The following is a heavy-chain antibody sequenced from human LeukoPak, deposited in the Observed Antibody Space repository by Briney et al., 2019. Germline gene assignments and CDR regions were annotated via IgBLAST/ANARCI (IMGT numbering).Heavy chain of an antibody. J-gene: IGHJ4*02. CDR2: IIPIFGTA. CDR1: GGTFISYA. V-gene: IGHV1-69*13. Sequence: GASVKVSCKASGGTFISYAISWVRQAPGQGLEWMGGIIPIFGTANYAQKFQGRVTITADASTSTAYMELSSLRSEDTAVYYCASSTGILTGYYDYWGQGTLVTVSS. D-gene: IGHD3-9*01. CDR3: ASSTGILTGYYDY.